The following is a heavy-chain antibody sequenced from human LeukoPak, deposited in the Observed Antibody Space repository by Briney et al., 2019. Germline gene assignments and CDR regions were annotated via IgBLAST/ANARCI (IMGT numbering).Heavy chain of an antibody. V-gene: IGHV4-59*12. Sequence: SETLSLTCTVSGGSIRNYFWSWIRQPPGKGLEWIGYIYYSGSTNYNPSLKSRVTISVDTSKNQFSLKLSSVTAADTAVYYCATSGGTLGPTNYFAYWGQGTLVTVSS. CDR1: GGSIRNYF. D-gene: IGHD3-16*01. CDR3: ATSGGTLGPTNYFAY. CDR2: IYYSGST. J-gene: IGHJ4*02.